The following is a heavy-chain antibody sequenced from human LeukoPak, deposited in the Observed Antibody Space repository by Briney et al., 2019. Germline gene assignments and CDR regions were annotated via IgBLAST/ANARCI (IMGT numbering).Heavy chain of an antibody. V-gene: IGHV3-48*01. Sequence: PGGALRLSCAASGFTFSYYNMNWVRQAPGKGLEWVSYISSSSSTIYYADSVKGRFTISRDNAKNSVHLQMNSLRAEDTAVYYCARAALTTVTTSSLDPWGQGTLVTVSS. J-gene: IGHJ5*02. CDR2: ISSSSSTI. D-gene: IGHD4-17*01. CDR1: GFTFSYYN. CDR3: ARAALTTVTTSSLDP.